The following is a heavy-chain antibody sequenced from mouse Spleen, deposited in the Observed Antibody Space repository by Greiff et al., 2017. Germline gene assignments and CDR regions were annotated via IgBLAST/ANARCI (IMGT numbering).Heavy chain of an antibody. V-gene: IGHV5-12-1*01. CDR3: ARHPITTVVPFDY. CDR2: ISSGGGST. Sequence: EVKLVESGGGLVKPGGSLKLSCAASGFAFSSYDMSWVRQTPEKRLEWVAYISSGGGSTYYPDTVKGRFTISRDNAKNTLYLQMSSLKSEDTAMYYCARHPITTVVPFDYWGQGTTLTVSS. CDR1: GFAFSSYD. J-gene: IGHJ2*01. D-gene: IGHD1-1*01.